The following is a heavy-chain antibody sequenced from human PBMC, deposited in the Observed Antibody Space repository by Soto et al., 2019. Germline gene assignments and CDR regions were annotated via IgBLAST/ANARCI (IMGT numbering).Heavy chain of an antibody. CDR2: IYSGGST. CDR3: ASGGMDYGEHYYYYYMDV. CDR1: GFTVSSNY. J-gene: IGHJ6*03. D-gene: IGHD4-17*01. Sequence: GGSLRLSCAASGFTVSSNYMSWVRQAPGKGLEWVSVIYSGGSTYYADSVKGRFTISRDNSKNTLYLQMNSLRAEDTTVYYCASGGMDYGEHYYYYYMDVWGKGTTVTVSS. V-gene: IGHV3-66*01.